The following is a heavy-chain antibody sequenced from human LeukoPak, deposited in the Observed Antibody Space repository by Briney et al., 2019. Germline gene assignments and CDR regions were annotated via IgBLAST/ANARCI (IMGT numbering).Heavy chain of an antibody. CDR2: IHTSGDT. V-gene: IGHV4-4*07. Sequence: NPSETLSLTCTVSGGSISSYYWSWIRQPAGKGLEWIGRIHTSGDTNYNPSLKSRVTMSVDTSKNQFSLKLSSVTAADTAVYYCATGPPPDFDYWGQGTLVTVSS. CDR1: GGSISSYY. CDR3: ATGPPPDFDY. J-gene: IGHJ4*02.